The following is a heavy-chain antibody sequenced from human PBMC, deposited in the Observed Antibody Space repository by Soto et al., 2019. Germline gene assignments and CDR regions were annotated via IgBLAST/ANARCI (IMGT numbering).Heavy chain of an antibody. J-gene: IGHJ6*02. CDR2: ISYDGTNK. Sequence: QVQLVESGGGEVQPGRSLTISCAASGFTFSTYGMHWVRQTPGKGLEWVAVISYDGTNKFYSDSVRGRFTISRDNFKNTLTLQMNSLRADNTAVYSCAKDLQSYGDYDYYGYGIDVWGLGTSVTVSS. CDR3: AKDLQSYGDYDYYGYGIDV. CDR1: GFTFSTYG. V-gene: IGHV3-30*18. D-gene: IGHD4-17*01.